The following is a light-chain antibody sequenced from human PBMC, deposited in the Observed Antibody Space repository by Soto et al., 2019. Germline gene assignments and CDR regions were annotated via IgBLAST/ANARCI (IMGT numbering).Light chain of an antibody. CDR1: SSNIGGNV. CDR2: SNN. V-gene: IGLV1-44*01. J-gene: IGLJ2*01. Sequence: QSVLTQPPSASGTPGQRVTISCSGISSNIGGNVGNWYQQLPGTAPKLLIYSNNQRPSAVADLFFGSKSGTSASLAISGLQSEDETDYYCSSWDESLSAVLFGGGTKLTVL. CDR3: SSWDESLSAVL.